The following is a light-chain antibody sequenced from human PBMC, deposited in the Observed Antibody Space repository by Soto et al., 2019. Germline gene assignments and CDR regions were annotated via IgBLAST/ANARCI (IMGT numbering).Light chain of an antibody. CDR1: SSDIGAYNY. J-gene: IGLJ2*01. Sequence: QSVLTQPASVSGSPGQSITISCTGTSSDIGAYNYVSWYRQHPGQAPKLMIYDVSDRSSGVSNRFSGSKSGNTASLTISGLQAEDEADYYCSSYTSSRHVVFGGGTKLTVL. CDR3: SSYTSSRHVV. CDR2: DVS. V-gene: IGLV2-14*01.